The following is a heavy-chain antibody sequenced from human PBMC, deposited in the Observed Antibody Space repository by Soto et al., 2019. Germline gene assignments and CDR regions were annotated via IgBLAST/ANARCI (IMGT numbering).Heavy chain of an antibody. V-gene: IGHV3-7*01. J-gene: IGHJ4*02. CDR3: ARDVGYEYVH. CDR2: IKQDGSEK. CDR1: GFTFSSYW. D-gene: IGHD5-18*01. Sequence: EVQLVESGGGLVQPGGSLRISCAVSGFTFSSYWMSWVRQAPGKGLEWVATIKQDGSEKYYVNSVKGRFTTSRDTAENLLYLQMNRLSAEDTAVYFCARDVGYEYVHWGQGTLVTVSS.